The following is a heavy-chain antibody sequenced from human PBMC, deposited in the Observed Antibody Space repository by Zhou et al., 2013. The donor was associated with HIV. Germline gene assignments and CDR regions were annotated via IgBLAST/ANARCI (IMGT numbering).Heavy chain of an antibody. V-gene: IGHV1-2*02. Sequence: QVQLVQSGAEVKKPGASVKVSCKASGYTFTGYYMHWVRQAPGQGLEWMGWINPNSGGTHYAQKFQGRVTMTRDTSISTAYMELSRLRSDDTAVYYCARELWFGELFMSKAHNHYYYGMDVWGQGTTVTVSS. CDR2: INPNSGGT. CDR1: GYTFTGYY. J-gene: IGHJ6*02. D-gene: IGHD3-10*01. CDR3: ARELWFGELFMSKAHNHYYYGMDV.